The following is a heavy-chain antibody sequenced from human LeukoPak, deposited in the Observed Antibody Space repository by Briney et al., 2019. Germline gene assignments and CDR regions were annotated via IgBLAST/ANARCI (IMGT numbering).Heavy chain of an antibody. V-gene: IGHV4-34*01. CDR3: ARGVTGTTLPDAFDI. J-gene: IGHJ3*02. Sequence: SETLSLTCAVYGGSFSGYYWSWIRQPPGKGLEWIGEINHSGSTNYNPSLKSRVTISVDTSKNQFSLKLSSVTAADTAVYYCARGVTGTTLPDAFDIWGQGTMVTVSS. CDR2: INHSGST. D-gene: IGHD1-1*01. CDR1: GGSFSGYY.